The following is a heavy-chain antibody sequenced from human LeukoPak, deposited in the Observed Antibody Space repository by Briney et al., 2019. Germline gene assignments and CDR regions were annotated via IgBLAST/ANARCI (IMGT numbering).Heavy chain of an antibody. CDR2: IIPILGIA. CDR1: GGTFSSSA. Sequence: SVKVSCKASGGTFSSSAISWVRQAPGQGLEWMGRIIPILGIANYAQKFQGRVTITADKSTSTAYMELSSLRSEDTAVYYCARDAYYSVQNWGQGTLVTVSS. D-gene: IGHD3-10*01. J-gene: IGHJ4*02. CDR3: ARDAYYSVQN. V-gene: IGHV1-69*04.